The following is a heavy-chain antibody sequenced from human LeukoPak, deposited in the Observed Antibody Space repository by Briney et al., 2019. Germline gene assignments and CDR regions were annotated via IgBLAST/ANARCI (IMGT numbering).Heavy chain of an antibody. Sequence: SETLSLTCTVSGVSISGVSISSYSWSWIRQPAGKGLEWIGRGHTSGTTHYSPSLKSRVTMSVDTSKNQFSLKLNSVTAADTAVYYCARIITGTYFDWFDPWGQGTLVTVSS. CDR2: GHTSGTT. J-gene: IGHJ5*02. V-gene: IGHV4-4*07. CDR1: GVSISGVSISSYS. D-gene: IGHD1-7*01. CDR3: ARIITGTYFDWFDP.